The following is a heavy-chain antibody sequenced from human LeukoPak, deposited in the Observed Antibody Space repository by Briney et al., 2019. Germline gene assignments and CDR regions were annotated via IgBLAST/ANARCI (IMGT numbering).Heavy chain of an antibody. CDR2: ISSSSSYI. D-gene: IGHD2-15*01. CDR3: ARKGYCSGGSCYSGGHYYGMDV. V-gene: IGHV3-21*01. J-gene: IGHJ6*02. Sequence: GGSLRLSCAASGFTFSSYSMNWVRQAPGKGLEWVSSISSSSSYIYYADSVKGRFTISRDNAKNSLYLQMNSLRAEDTAVYYCARKGYCSGGSCYSGGHYYGMDVWGQGTTVTVSS. CDR1: GFTFSSYS.